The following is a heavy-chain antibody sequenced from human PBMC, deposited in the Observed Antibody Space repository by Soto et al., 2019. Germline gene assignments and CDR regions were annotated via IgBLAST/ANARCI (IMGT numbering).Heavy chain of an antibody. CDR1: GYTFTFYG. Sequence: QVQLVQSGAEVRKPGASVKVSCKASGYTFTFYGITWVRQAPGQGLEWMAWISAYNGNTNYAQKLQGRVTMTTDTSTSTAYRELRSLTSDDTAVYYCARVELDFGEVSHVDNYWGQGTLVTVSS. V-gene: IGHV1-18*01. CDR2: ISAYNGNT. CDR3: ARVELDFGEVSHVDNY. D-gene: IGHD3-10*01. J-gene: IGHJ4*02.